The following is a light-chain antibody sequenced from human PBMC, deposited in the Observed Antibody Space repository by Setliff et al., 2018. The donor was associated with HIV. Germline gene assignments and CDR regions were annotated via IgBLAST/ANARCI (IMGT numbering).Light chain of an antibody. CDR1: NIGSKS. CDR3: QVWDSSSDHPYVV. J-gene: IGLJ2*01. Sequence: SYELTQPPSVSVAPGMTARITCGGNNIGSKSVHWYQQKPGQAPVVVIYYDRDRPSGIPERFSGSNSGNTATLTISRVEAGDEADYYCQVWDSSSDHPYVVFGGGTK. V-gene: IGLV3-21*04. CDR2: YDR.